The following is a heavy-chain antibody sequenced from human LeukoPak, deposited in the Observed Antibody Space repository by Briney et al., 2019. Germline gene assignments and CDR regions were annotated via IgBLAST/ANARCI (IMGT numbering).Heavy chain of an antibody. Sequence: GASVKVSCKASGYTFTSYGISWVRQAPGQGLEWMGWISAYNGNTNYAQKLQGRVTMTTDTSTSTAYMELRSLRSDDTAVYYCASGVCTTRDCYYYYYMDVWGKGTTVTVSS. CDR1: GYTFTSYG. J-gene: IGHJ6*03. CDR3: ASGVCTTRDCYYYYYMDV. CDR2: ISAYNGNT. D-gene: IGHD2-8*01. V-gene: IGHV1-18*01.